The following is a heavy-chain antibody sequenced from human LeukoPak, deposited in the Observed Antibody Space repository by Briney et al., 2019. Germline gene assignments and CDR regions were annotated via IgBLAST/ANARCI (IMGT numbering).Heavy chain of an antibody. CDR2: VYWNDDK. CDR1: GGSISSYYW. CDR3: AHVMVYALSFDN. V-gene: IGHV2-5*01. D-gene: IGHD2-8*01. J-gene: IGHJ4*02. Sequence: TLSLTCTVSGGSISSYYWSWIRQPPGKALEWLAVVYWNDDKRYSPSLESRLTITKDTSKNQVVLTMTNLDPVDTATYYCAHVMVYALSFDNWGQGTLVTVSS.